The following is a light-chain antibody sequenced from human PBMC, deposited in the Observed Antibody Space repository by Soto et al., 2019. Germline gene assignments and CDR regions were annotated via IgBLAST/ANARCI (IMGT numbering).Light chain of an antibody. CDR1: SSNIGSNY. V-gene: IGLV1-40*01. CDR2: INI. Sequence: QSVLTQPPSASGTPGQRVTISCSGSSSNIGSNYVYWYQQLPGTAPKLLIFININRPSGIPDRFSGSKSGTSASLAITGLRAEDEADYYCQSYDSSLSGYVFGTGTKVTVL. J-gene: IGLJ1*01. CDR3: QSYDSSLSGYV.